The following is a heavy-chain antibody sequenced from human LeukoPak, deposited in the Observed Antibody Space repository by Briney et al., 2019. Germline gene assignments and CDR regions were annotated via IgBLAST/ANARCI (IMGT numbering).Heavy chain of an antibody. Sequence: ASVKVSCKASGYTFTSYYMHWVRQAPGQGLEWMGIINPSGGSTGYAQKSQGRVTMTRGMSTSTVYMELSSLRSEDTAVYYCAREGHNWFDPWGQGTLVTVSS. J-gene: IGHJ5*02. CDR2: INPSGGST. CDR3: AREGHNWFDP. CDR1: GYTFTSYY. V-gene: IGHV1-46*01.